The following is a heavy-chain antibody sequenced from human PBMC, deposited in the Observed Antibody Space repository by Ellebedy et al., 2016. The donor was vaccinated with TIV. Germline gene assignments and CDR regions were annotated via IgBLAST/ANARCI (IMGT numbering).Heavy chain of an antibody. V-gene: IGHV3-23*01. D-gene: IGHD1-26*01. CDR1: GFTFSSYA. J-gene: IGHJ4*02. CDR2: ISGSGGST. Sequence: PGGSLRLSCAASGFTFSSYAMSWVRQAPGQGLEWVSAISGSGGSTYYADSVKGRFTPSRDNSKNTLYLQMNSLRAEDTAVYYCAKVRVSGSHRDFDYWGQGTLVTVSS. CDR3: AKVRVSGSHRDFDY.